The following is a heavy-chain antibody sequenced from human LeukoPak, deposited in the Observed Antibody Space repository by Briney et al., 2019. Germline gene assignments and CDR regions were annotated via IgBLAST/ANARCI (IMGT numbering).Heavy chain of an antibody. CDR3: ARDKGSIAARPLLFDY. D-gene: IGHD6-6*01. J-gene: IGHJ4*02. CDR1: GYTFTGYY. V-gene: IGHV1-2*02. Sequence: ASVKVSCKASGYTFTGYYMHGVRQAPGQGLEWMGWINPNSGGTNYAQKFQGRVTMTRDMSTSTGYMELSSLRSEDTAVYYCARDKGSIAARPLLFDYWGQGTLVTVSS. CDR2: INPNSGGT.